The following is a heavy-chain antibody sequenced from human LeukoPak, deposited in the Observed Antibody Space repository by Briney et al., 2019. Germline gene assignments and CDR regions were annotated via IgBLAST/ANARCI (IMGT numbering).Heavy chain of an antibody. CDR2: ISYDGSNK. CDR3: AKPSGNCVDY. V-gene: IGHV3-30*18. CDR1: GFTFSNYG. D-gene: IGHD1-26*01. Sequence: GGSLRLSCAASGFTFSNYGMHWVRQAPGKGLEWVAAISYDGSNKNYGDSVKGRFTISRDNSKNTLYLQMNSLRPEDTGVYFCAKPSGNCVDYWGQGTLVTVSS. J-gene: IGHJ4*02.